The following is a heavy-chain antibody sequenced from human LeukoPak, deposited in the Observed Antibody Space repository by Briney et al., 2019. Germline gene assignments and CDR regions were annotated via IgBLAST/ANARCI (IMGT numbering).Heavy chain of an antibody. Sequence: TGGSLRLSCAASGFTFDDYGMSWVRQAPGKGLEWVSGINWNGGSIGYADSVKGRFTISRDNAKNSLYLQMNSLRAEDTALYYCARVAPYYYGSGSYQIARYYYYYYMDVWGKGTTVTVSS. V-gene: IGHV3-20*04. J-gene: IGHJ6*03. D-gene: IGHD3-10*01. CDR1: GFTFDDYG. CDR2: INWNGGSI. CDR3: ARVAPYYYGSGSYQIARYYYYYYMDV.